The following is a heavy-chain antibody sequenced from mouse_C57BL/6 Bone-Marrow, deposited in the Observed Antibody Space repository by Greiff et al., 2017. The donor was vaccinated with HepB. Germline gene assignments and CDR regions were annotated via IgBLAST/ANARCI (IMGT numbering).Heavy chain of an antibody. J-gene: IGHJ1*03. V-gene: IGHV1-75*01. D-gene: IGHD1-1*01. CDR1: GYTFTDYY. CDR3: ARAYYGRPPYWYFDV. Sequence: VQLQQSGPELVKTGASVKISCKASGYTFTDYYINWVKQRPGQGLEWIGWIFPGSGSTYYNEKFKGKATLTVDKSSSTAYMLLSSLTSEDSAVYFCARAYYGRPPYWYFDVWGTGTTVTVSS. CDR2: IFPGSGST.